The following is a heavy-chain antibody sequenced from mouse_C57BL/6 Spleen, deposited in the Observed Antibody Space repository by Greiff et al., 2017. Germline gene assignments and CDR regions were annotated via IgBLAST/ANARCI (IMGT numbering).Heavy chain of an antibody. CDR2: IDPANGNT. Sequence: VQLQQSVAELVRPGASVKLSCTASGFNIQNTYMHWVQQRPEQGLEWIGRIDPANGNTKYAPKFQGQATITADTSSNTAYLQLSSLTSEDTAIYYCARSGCSSPYYALDYWGQGTSVTVSA. D-gene: IGHD1-1*01. J-gene: IGHJ4*01. CDR3: ARSGCSSPYYALDY. V-gene: IGHV14-3*01. CDR1: GFNIQNTY.